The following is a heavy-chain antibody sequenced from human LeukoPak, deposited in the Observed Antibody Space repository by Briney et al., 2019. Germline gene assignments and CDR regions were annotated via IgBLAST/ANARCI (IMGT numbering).Heavy chain of an antibody. D-gene: IGHD3-22*01. Sequence: SETLSLTCTVSGGSISSSSYYWGWIRQPPGKGLEWIGSIYYSGSSYYNPSLKSRVTISVDTSKNQFSLKLSSVTAADTAVYYCARREYDSSGYYLVSWGQGTLVTVSS. V-gene: IGHV4-39*01. CDR3: ARREYDSSGYYLVS. CDR2: IYYSGSS. CDR1: GGSISSSSYY. J-gene: IGHJ4*02.